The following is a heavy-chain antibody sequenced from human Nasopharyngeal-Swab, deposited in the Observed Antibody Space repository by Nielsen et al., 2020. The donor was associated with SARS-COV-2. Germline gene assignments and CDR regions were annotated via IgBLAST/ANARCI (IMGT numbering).Heavy chain of an antibody. CDR3: ARDARLTIFGVDPPGYYGMDV. Sequence: GGSLRLSCAASGFTFSSYSLNWVRQALGKGLEWVSFISSSSSTIKYADSVKGRFTISRDNAKNSLYLQMNSLRAEGTAVYYCARDARLTIFGVDPPGYYGMDVWGQGTTVTVSS. CDR2: ISSSSSTI. CDR1: GFTFSSYS. J-gene: IGHJ6*02. V-gene: IGHV3-48*04. D-gene: IGHD3-3*01.